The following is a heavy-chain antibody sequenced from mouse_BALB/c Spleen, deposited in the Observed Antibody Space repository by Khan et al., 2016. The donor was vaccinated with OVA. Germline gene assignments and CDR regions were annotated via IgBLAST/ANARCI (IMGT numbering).Heavy chain of an antibody. CDR3: ARRNYFGYTFAY. CDR1: GYTFTDYY. V-gene: IGHV1-77*01. J-gene: IGHJ3*01. CDR2: ISPGSGDT. Sequence: QVQLQQSGAELARPGASVKLSCKASGYTFTDYYINWVKLRTGQGLEWIGEISPGSGDTYYNERFKGKATLTADKSYSTAYMQLSSLTSEASAVYFCARRNYFGYTFAYWGQGTLVTVSA. D-gene: IGHD1-2*01.